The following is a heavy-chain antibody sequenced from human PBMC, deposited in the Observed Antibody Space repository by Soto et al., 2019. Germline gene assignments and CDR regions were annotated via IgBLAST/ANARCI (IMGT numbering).Heavy chain of an antibody. CDR3: ARDGGYCSGGSCYNYYYYGMDV. CDR1: GYTFTSYY. J-gene: IGHJ6*02. CDR2: INPSGGST. Sequence: ASVKVSCKASGYTFTSYYMHWVRQAPGQGLEWMGIINPSGGSTSYAQKFQGRVTMTRDTSTSTVYMELSSLRSEDTAVYYCARDGGYCSGGSCYNYYYYGMDVWGQGTTVTVS. D-gene: IGHD2-15*01. V-gene: IGHV1-46*01.